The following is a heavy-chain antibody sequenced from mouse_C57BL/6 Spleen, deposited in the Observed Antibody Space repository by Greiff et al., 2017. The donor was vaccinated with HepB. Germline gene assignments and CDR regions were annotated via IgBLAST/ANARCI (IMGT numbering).Heavy chain of an antibody. CDR1: GFTFSSYA. J-gene: IGHJ3*01. Sequence: EVQLVESGGGLVKPGGSLKLSCAASGFTFSSYAMSWVRQTPEKRLEWVATISDGGSYTYYPDNVKGRFTLSRDNAKNNLYLQMSHLKSEDTAMYYCARDEDYYGSSSRFAYWGQGTLVTVSA. V-gene: IGHV5-4*01. D-gene: IGHD1-1*01. CDR3: ARDEDYYGSSSRFAY. CDR2: ISDGGSYT.